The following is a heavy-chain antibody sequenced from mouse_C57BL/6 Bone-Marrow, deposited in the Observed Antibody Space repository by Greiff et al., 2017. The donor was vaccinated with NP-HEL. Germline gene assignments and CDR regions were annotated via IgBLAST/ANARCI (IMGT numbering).Heavy chain of an antibody. Sequence: EVKLQESGPGLVKPSQSLSLTCSVTGYSITSGYYWNWIRQFPGNKLEWMGYISYDGSNNYNPSLKNRISITRDTSKNQFFLKLNSVTTEDTATYYCARDCVAMDYWGQGTSVTVSS. V-gene: IGHV3-6*01. J-gene: IGHJ4*01. CDR2: ISYDGSN. CDR3: ARDCVAMDY. CDR1: GYSITSGYY.